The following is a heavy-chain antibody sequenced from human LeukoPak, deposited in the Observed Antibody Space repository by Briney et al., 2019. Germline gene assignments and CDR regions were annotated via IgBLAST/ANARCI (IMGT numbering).Heavy chain of an antibody. CDR1: GGSISSYY. J-gene: IGHJ6*03. V-gene: IGHV4-59*08. Sequence: SETLSLTCTVSGGSISSYYWSWIRQPPGRGLEWIGYIYYSGSTNYNPSLKSRVTISVDTSKNQFSLKLSSVTAADTAVYYCARHAAAPSHYYYYYMDVWGKGTTVTVSS. CDR2: IYYSGST. D-gene: IGHD6-13*01. CDR3: ARHAAAPSHYYYYYMDV.